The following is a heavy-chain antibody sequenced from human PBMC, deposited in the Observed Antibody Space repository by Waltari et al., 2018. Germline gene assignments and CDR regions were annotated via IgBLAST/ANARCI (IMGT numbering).Heavy chain of an antibody. CDR3: ARDFARGVHSYFDY. CDR1: GFTFSSYD. Sequence: EVLLVESGGGLVQPGGSLRLSCAASGFTFSSYDMNWVRQAPGKGLEWVSYISSSGSTIYYADSVKGRFTISRDNAKNSVYLQMNSLRAEDTAVYFCARDFARGVHSYFDYWGQGTLVTVSS. V-gene: IGHV3-48*03. CDR2: ISSSGSTI. J-gene: IGHJ4*02. D-gene: IGHD3-10*01.